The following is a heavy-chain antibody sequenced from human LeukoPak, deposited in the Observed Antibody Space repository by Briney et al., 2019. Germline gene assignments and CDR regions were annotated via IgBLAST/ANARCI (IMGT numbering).Heavy chain of an antibody. Sequence: SVKVSCKASVCTFTSYAISWVRQAPGQGLEWMGGVIPIFGRANYAQKFQDRGTIISDKSTSKAYMALRSQPSDDTAVYHCARDREYCSSTSCYDDYYYYYMDVWGKGTTVTVSS. D-gene: IGHD2-2*01. CDR1: VCTFTSYA. J-gene: IGHJ6*03. V-gene: IGHV1-69*06. CDR2: VIPIFGRA. CDR3: ARDREYCSSTSCYDDYYYYYMDV.